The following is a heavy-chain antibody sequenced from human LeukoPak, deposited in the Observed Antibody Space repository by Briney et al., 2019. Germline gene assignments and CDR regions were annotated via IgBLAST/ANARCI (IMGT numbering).Heavy chain of an antibody. J-gene: IGHJ4*02. Sequence: GGSLRLSCAASGFTFSSYSMNWVRQAPGKGLEWVSSISSSSYIYYADSVKGRFTISRDNAKNSLYLQMNSLRAEDTAVYYCARGYYDFWSSYSEPYYFDYWGQGTLVTVSS. CDR2: ISSSSYI. V-gene: IGHV3-21*01. CDR1: GFTFSSYS. D-gene: IGHD3-3*01. CDR3: ARGYYDFWSSYSEPYYFDY.